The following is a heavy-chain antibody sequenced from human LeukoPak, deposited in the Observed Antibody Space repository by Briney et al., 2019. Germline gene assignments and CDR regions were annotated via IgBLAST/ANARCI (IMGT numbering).Heavy chain of an antibody. CDR3: ARGIYYYGSGSYYNVPFDY. CDR1: GYTFTSYA. CDR2: INAGNGNT. D-gene: IGHD3-10*01. Sequence: GSVKVSFKASGYTFTSYAMHWVRQAPGQRLEWMGWINAGNGNTKYSQKFQGRVTITRDTSASTAYMELSSLRSEDTAVYYCARGIYYYGSGSYYNVPFDYWGQGTLVTVSS. V-gene: IGHV1-3*01. J-gene: IGHJ4*02.